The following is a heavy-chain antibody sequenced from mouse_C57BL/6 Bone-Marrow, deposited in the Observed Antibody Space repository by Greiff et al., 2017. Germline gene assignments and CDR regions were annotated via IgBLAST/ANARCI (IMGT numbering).Heavy chain of an antibody. CDR1: GFNIKDDY. CDR3: TTRDGAWFAY. J-gene: IGHJ3*01. Sequence: VQLQQSGAELVRPGASVKLSCTASGFNIKDDYMHWVKQRPEQGLEWIGWIDPENGATEYASKFQGKATITADTSSNTAYLQLSSLTSEDTAVYYCTTRDGAWFAYWGQGTLVTVSA. V-gene: IGHV14-4*01. D-gene: IGHD3-3*01. CDR2: IDPENGAT.